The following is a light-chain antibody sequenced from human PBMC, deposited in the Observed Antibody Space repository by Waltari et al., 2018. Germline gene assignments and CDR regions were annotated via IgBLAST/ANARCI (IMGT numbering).Light chain of an antibody. V-gene: IGLV1-51*01. CDR3: ATWDNSLTAVV. J-gene: IGLJ2*01. CDR2: DNT. CDR1: SSNIGNYY. Sequence: QSVLTQPPSVSAAPGQKVTISCSGSSSNIGNYYVSWYHQLPGAAPKPLIYDNTQRPSGIPDRSSASKSGTSATLDITGLQIGDEADYYCATWDNSLTAVVFGGGTKLTVL.